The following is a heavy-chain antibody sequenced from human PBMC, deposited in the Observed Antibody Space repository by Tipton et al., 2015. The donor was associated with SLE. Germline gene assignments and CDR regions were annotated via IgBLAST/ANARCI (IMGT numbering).Heavy chain of an antibody. V-gene: IGHV4-59*12. Sequence: GLVKPSETLSLTCSVSGGSIRTYYWSWIRQTPGKGLEWIGYMYYSGITNYNPSLYSRVSISVDTSRNQFSLKLSSVTAADTAVYYCARAGSGDSNWFDPWGQGTLVTVSS. CDR3: ARAGSGDSNWFDP. D-gene: IGHD3-22*01. J-gene: IGHJ5*02. CDR2: MYYSGIT. CDR1: GGSIRTYY.